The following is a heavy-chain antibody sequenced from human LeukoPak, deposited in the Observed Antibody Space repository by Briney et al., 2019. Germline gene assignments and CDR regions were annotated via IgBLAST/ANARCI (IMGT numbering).Heavy chain of an antibody. V-gene: IGHV1-2*02. CDR1: GYTFTGYY. CDR3: ARVWAYYYYGSGSIVDDAFDI. CDR2: INPNSGGT. Sequence: ASVEVSCKASGYTFTGYYMHWVRQAPGQGLEWMGWINPNSGGTNYAQKFQGRVTMTRDTSISTAYMELSRLRSDDTAVYYCARVWAYYYYGSGSIVDDAFDIWGQGTMVTVSS. J-gene: IGHJ3*02. D-gene: IGHD3-10*01.